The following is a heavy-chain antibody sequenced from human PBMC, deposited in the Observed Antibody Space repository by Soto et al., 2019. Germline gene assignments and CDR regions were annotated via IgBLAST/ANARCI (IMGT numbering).Heavy chain of an antibody. V-gene: IGHV3-33*01. CDR3: ARDYGDYLFDY. Sequence: QVQLVESGGGVVQPGRSLRLSCAASGFTFSSYGMHWVRQAPGKGLEWVAVIWYDGSNKYYADSVKGRFTISRDNSKNTLYLQMNSLRAEDTAVYCCARDYGDYLFDYWGQGTLVTVSS. CDR2: IWYDGSNK. CDR1: GFTFSSYG. J-gene: IGHJ4*02. D-gene: IGHD4-17*01.